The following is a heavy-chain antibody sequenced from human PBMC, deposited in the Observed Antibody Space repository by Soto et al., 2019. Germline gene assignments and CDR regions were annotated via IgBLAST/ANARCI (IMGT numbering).Heavy chain of an antibody. J-gene: IGHJ4*02. Sequence: EVQLLESGGGLVQPGGSLRLSCAASGFTFSSYAMSLVRQAPGKGLEWVSAISGSGGSTYYADSVKGRFTISRDNSKNTLYLQMNSVRAEDTAVYYCAKGRSGVRYLPFDYWGQGNLVTVSS. CDR2: ISGSGGST. CDR1: GFTFSSYA. CDR3: AKGRSGVRYLPFDY. V-gene: IGHV3-23*01. D-gene: IGHD3-9*01.